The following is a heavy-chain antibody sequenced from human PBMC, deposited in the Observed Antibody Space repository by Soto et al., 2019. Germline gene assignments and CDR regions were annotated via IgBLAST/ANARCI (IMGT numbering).Heavy chain of an antibody. CDR1: GFTLIAPY. Sequence: EVQLVESGGGLFLPGGSLRLSCAASGFTLIAPYMDWVRKAPGEGREWIGRIRNKANSYTTEYAASVKGRFTISRDDSEKTLYLQMNSLKTEDTAVYYCARSSGSYRPFDIWGQGTMVTVSS. D-gene: IGHD1-26*01. CDR2: IRNKANSYTT. V-gene: IGHV3-72*01. CDR3: ARSSGSYRPFDI. J-gene: IGHJ3*02.